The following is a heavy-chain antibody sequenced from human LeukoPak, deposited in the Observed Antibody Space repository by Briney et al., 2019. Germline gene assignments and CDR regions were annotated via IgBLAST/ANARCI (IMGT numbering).Heavy chain of an antibody. CDR1: GLTFSSYS. CDR3: ARAAPGSGSYSYDY. V-gene: IGHV3-21*01. CDR2: ISSSSSYI. Sequence: GGSLRLFCAASGLTFSSYSMNWVRQAPGKGLEWVSSISSSSSYIYYADSVKGRFTISRDNAKNSLYLQMNSLRAEDTAVYYCARAAPGSGSYSYDYWGQGTLVTVSS. D-gene: IGHD1-26*01. J-gene: IGHJ4*02.